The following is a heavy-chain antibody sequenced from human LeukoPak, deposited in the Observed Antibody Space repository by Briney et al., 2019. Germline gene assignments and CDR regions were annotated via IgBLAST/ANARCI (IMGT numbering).Heavy chain of an antibody. J-gene: IGHJ4*02. D-gene: IGHD6-19*01. Sequence: ASVKVSCNASGYTFTGYYMHWVRQAPGQGLEWMGWINPNSGGTNYAQKFQGRVTMTRDTSISTAYMELSRLRSDDTAVYYCARHSSGWADFDYWGQGTLATVSS. CDR2: INPNSGGT. V-gene: IGHV1-2*02. CDR1: GYTFTGYY. CDR3: ARHSSGWADFDY.